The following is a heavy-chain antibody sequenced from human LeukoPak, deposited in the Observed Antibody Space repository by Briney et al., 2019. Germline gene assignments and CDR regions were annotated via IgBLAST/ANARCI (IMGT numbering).Heavy chain of an antibody. J-gene: IGHJ4*02. V-gene: IGHV3-30*01. CDR3: ARERSPRGNWNYVRLGH. CDR2: VPYDGSNE. D-gene: IGHD1-7*01. CDR1: GLTFSSYA. Sequence: GRSLRLSCAASGLTFSSYAMHWVRQAPGKGLEWVAVVPYDGSNEYYADSVKGRFTISRDNSKNTLYLQMNSLGVEDTAVYYCARERSPRGNWNYVRLGHWGQGTLVTVSS.